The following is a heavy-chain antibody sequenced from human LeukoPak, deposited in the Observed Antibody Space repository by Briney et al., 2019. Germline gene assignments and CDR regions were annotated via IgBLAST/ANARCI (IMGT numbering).Heavy chain of an antibody. CDR3: ARDLRDGYNFNNY. CDR2: ISSSSSYI. D-gene: IGHD5-24*01. Sequence: GGSLRLSCAASGFTFSSYSMSWVRQAPGKGLEWVSSISSSSSYIYYADSVKGRFTISRDNAKNSLYLQMNSLSAEDTAVYYCARDLRDGYNFNNYWGQGTLVTVSS. J-gene: IGHJ4*02. V-gene: IGHV3-21*01. CDR1: GFTFSSYS.